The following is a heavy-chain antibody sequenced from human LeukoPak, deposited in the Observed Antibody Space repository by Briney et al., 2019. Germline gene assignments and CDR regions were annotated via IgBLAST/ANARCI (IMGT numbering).Heavy chain of an antibody. CDR2: IYSGGNT. CDR3: ARNLLTGNDY. Sequence: ETLSLTCAVYGGSFSGYYWSWVRQAPGKGLEWVSVIYSGGNTYYADSVEGRFIISRDSSKNTLYLQMHSLRAEDTAVYYCARNLLTGNDYWGQGTLVTVS. J-gene: IGHJ4*02. V-gene: IGHV3-66*01. CDR1: GGSFSGYY. D-gene: IGHD3-9*01.